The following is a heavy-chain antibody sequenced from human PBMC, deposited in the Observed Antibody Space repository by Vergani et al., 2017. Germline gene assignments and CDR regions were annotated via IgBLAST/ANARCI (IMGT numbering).Heavy chain of an antibody. D-gene: IGHD2-2*01. CDR1: GYIFKNYY. CDR2: LNPTTGHT. Sequence: VQLVQSGAEVRKPGASVTVSCTASGYIFKNYYIHWLRQAPGQAFEWMGILNPTTGHTTSAQKFMGRVDMTRDPSTDTSTRTVQMTLSSLRSEDTAVYYCARRVPFSAFEGQMLCYGLDVWGQGTTVTVSS. J-gene: IGHJ6*02. V-gene: IGHV1-46*02. CDR3: ARRVPFSAFEGQMLCYGLDV.